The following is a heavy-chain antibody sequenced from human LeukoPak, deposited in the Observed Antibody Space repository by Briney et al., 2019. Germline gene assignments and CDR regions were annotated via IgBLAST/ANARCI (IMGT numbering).Heavy chain of an antibody. CDR2: ISGSGGST. D-gene: IGHD1-7*01. V-gene: IGHV3-23*01. Sequence: PGGSLRLSCAASGFTFSSYGMSWVRQAPGKGLEWVSHISGSGGSTYFADSVKGRFTMSRDNFKNTLYLQMNNLRAEDTAVYFCAKDLTGTTTYYFDYWGQGTLVTVSS. CDR1: GFTFSSYG. J-gene: IGHJ4*02. CDR3: AKDLTGTTTYYFDY.